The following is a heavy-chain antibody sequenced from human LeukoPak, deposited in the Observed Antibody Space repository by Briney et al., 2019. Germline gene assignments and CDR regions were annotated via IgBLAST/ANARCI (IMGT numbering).Heavy chain of an antibody. CDR1: GFTVSSNY. CDR3: ARDKQVGATYFDY. D-gene: IGHD1-26*01. V-gene: IGHV3-7*01. Sequence: GGSLRLSCAASGFTVSSNYMSWVRQAPGRGLEWVANIKQDGREIYYVDSVKGRFTISRDNAKNSLYLQMNSLRAEDTAVYYCARDKQVGATYFDYWGQGTLVTVSS. CDR2: IKQDGREI. J-gene: IGHJ4*02.